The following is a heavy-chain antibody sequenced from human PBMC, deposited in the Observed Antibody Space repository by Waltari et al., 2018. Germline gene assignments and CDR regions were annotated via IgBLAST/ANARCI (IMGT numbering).Heavy chain of an antibody. CDR2: IYYSGST. V-gene: IGHV4-31*03. Sequence: QVQLQESGPGLVKPSQTLSLTCTVSGGSISSGGYYWSWIRQHPGKGLAWLGYIYYSGSTYYNPTLKSRVTISVDTSKNQFSLKLSAVTAADTAVYYCARAGRYSSSPSGMDVWGQGTTVTVSS. J-gene: IGHJ6*02. CDR3: ARAGRYSSSPSGMDV. CDR1: GGSISSGGYY. D-gene: IGHD6-6*01.